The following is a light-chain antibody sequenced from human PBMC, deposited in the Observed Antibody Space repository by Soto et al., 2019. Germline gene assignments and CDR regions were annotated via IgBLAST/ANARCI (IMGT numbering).Light chain of an antibody. J-gene: IGKJ1*01. CDR3: HQYDTSPRT. CDR2: GAS. V-gene: IGKV3-20*01. CDR1: QSVSSNY. Sequence: EIVLTQSPGTLSLSPGERATLSCRASQSVSSNYLAWYQQKRGQAPRLLIYGASSRATGIPTRFSGSGSGTPFTLTITRLDPEDFAVYYCHQYDTSPRTFGQGTKVEI.